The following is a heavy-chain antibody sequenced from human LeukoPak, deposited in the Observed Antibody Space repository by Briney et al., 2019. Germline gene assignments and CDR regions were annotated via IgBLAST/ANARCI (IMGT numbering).Heavy chain of an antibody. CDR2: INHSGGT. CDR3: ARGRVPLRYSSGGSCYKGPFDY. Sequence: SETLSLTCAVYGGSFSGYYWSWIRQPPGKGLEWIGEINHSGGTNYNPSLKSRVTISVDTSKNQFSLKLSSVTAADTAVYYCARGRVPLRYSSGGSCYKGPFDYWGQGTLVTVSS. V-gene: IGHV4-34*01. D-gene: IGHD2-15*01. J-gene: IGHJ4*02. CDR1: GGSFSGYY.